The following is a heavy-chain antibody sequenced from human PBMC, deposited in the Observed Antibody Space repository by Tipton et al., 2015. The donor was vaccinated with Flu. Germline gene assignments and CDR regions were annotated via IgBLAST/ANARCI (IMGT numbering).Heavy chain of an antibody. V-gene: IGHV3-7*01. CDR3: ARDHPPSITVLGEITDYFGMDV. Sequence: SLRLSCAASRFTFSTYWMTWVRQVPGKGLEWVANINQDGSEKYYVDSVKGRFTISRDNAKDSLYLQMNSLRAEDTAVYYCARDHPPSITVLGEITDYFGMDVWGQGTTVTVSS. D-gene: IGHD3-3*01. J-gene: IGHJ6*02. CDR1: RFTFSTYW. CDR2: INQDGSEK.